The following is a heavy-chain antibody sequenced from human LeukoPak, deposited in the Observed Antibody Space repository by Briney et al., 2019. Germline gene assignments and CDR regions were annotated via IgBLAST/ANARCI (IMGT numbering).Heavy chain of an antibody. Sequence: SETLSLTCTVSGGSISSNSYYWGWIRQPPGKGLEWIGSIYYSGTTRYNPSIKSRVTISVDTSKNQFSLKLNSVTAADTAVYYCARLDYYDNSGYNLGFDYWGQGTLVTVSS. J-gene: IGHJ4*02. CDR3: ARLDYYDNSGYNLGFDY. V-gene: IGHV4-39*01. CDR2: IYYSGTT. CDR1: GGSISSNSYY. D-gene: IGHD3-22*01.